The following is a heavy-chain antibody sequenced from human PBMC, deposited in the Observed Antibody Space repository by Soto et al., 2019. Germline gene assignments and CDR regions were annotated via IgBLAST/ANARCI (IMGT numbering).Heavy chain of an antibody. Sequence: QVHLVQSGAEVKKPGASVKVSCKGSGYTFTSYGITWVRQAPGQGLEWMGWISAHNGNTDYAQKLQGRVTVTRDTSTCTAYMELRSLRSDVTAVYYFARGRYGDYWGQGALVTVSS. CDR3: ARGRYGDY. CDR2: ISAHNGNT. CDR1: GYTFTSYG. V-gene: IGHV1-18*01. D-gene: IGHD1-1*01. J-gene: IGHJ4*02.